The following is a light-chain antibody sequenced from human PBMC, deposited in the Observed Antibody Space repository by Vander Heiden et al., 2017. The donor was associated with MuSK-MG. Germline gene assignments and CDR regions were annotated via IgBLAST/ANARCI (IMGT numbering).Light chain of an antibody. CDR1: QSVSGY. V-gene: IGKV3-11*01. Sequence: EMLLPQSPATLLLSQGERATLSSRPRQSVSGYLAWYHQKTGQAPRLLIYDASNRATGIPARLSGSGSGTVFTLTISSLEPEDFAVYYCQQRSNWPLLTFGGGTKVEIK. CDR3: QQRSNWPLLT. CDR2: DAS. J-gene: IGKJ4*01.